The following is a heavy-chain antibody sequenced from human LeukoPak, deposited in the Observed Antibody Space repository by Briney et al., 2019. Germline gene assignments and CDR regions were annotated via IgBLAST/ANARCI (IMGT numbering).Heavy chain of an antibody. V-gene: IGHV1-8*01. CDR3: ARGKDYDSSGYYYDAFDI. Sequence: ASVKVSCKASGYTFTSYDINWVRQATGQGLESMGWMNPNSGNTGYAQKFQGRVTMTRNTSISTAYMELSSLRSEDTAVYYCARGKDYDSSGYYYDAFDIWGQGTMVTVSS. J-gene: IGHJ3*02. CDR2: MNPNSGNT. D-gene: IGHD3-22*01. CDR1: GYTFTSYD.